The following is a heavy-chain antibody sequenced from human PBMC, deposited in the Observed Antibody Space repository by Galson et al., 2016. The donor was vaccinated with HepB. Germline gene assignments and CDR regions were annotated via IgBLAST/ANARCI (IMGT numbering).Heavy chain of an antibody. Sequence: SLRLSCAASGLTFSSYGMSWFRQAPGKGLEWVSTMSGSGGTTYYADSVKGRFTISRDNSRNTVFLQMNSLTAEDTAVYYCAKAPSGWSYYFDYWGQGILVTVSS. CDR3: AKAPSGWSYYFDY. V-gene: IGHV3-23*01. CDR1: GLTFSSYG. J-gene: IGHJ4*02. D-gene: IGHD6-19*01. CDR2: MSGSGGTT.